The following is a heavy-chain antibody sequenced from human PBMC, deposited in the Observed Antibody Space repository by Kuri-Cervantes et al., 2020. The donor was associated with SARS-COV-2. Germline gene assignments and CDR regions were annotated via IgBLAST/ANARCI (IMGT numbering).Heavy chain of an antibody. V-gene: IGHV1-2*04. CDR1: GYTFTDYY. CDR3: ARGQGARGLMVIFRWRGAGPLDF. CDR2: INPNTGGT. D-gene: IGHD2-8*01. J-gene: IGHJ4*02. Sequence: ASVKVSCKASGYTFTDYYIHWVRQAPGQGLEWMGCINPNTGGTNYVQRFQGWVTMTKDTSLSTAYMDLSRLTSDDTAIYYCARGQGARGLMVIFRWRGAGPLDFWGQGTLVTVSS.